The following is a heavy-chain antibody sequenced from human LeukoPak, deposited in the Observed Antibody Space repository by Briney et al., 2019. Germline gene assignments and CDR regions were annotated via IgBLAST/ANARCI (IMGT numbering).Heavy chain of an antibody. J-gene: IGHJ4*02. Sequence: GGSLRLSCAASGITVSNNYMSWVRQAPGKGLEWVSLIYSGGSTYYADSVRGRFTISRDNSKNTLYLQMNSLRAEDTAVYYCARIYNWGQGTLVTVSS. CDR3: ARIYN. D-gene: IGHD4-11*01. CDR2: IYSGGST. CDR1: GITVSNNY. V-gene: IGHV3-66*01.